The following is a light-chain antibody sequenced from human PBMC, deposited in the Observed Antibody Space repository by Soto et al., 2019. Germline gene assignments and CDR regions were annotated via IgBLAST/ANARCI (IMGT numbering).Light chain of an antibody. CDR2: KAS. CDR1: QSISDW. CDR3: QQYNTLGRT. J-gene: IGKJ4*01. V-gene: IGKV1-5*03. Sequence: DIQMTQSPSTLSASVGDRVTITCRASQSISDWLAWYQQKPGNAPKLLIYKASSLQSGVPSRFSGSGSGTEFTLTISSLQPDNFATYYCQQYNTLGRTFGGGTKVEIK.